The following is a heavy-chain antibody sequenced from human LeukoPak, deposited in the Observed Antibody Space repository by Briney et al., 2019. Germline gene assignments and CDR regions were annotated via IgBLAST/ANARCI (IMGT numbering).Heavy chain of an antibody. CDR1: GFTFSSYA. D-gene: IGHD4-17*01. J-gene: IGHJ3*02. CDR3: ARTDYGDYGGDAFDI. CDR2: IVGSGDST. Sequence: SGGSLRLSCAASGFTFSSYAMSWVRQVPEKGLEWVSTIVGSGDSTYYADSVKGRFSISRDNSKNSLYLQMNSLRAEDTAVYYCARTDYGDYGGDAFDIWGQGTMVTVSS. V-gene: IGHV3-23*01.